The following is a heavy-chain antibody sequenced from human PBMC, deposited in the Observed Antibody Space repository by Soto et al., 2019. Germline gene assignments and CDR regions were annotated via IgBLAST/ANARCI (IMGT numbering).Heavy chain of an antibody. CDR1: GFTFSSYG. CDR2: ISYDGSNK. J-gene: IGHJ4*02. V-gene: IGHV3-30*18. Sequence: GSLRPSCAASGFTFSSYGMHWVRQALGKGLEWVAVISYDGSNKYYADSVKGRFTISRDNSKNTLYLQMNSLRAEDTAVYYCAKDKDNGSGWSLDYWGQGTLVTVSS. CDR3: AKDKDNGSGWSLDY. D-gene: IGHD6-19*01.